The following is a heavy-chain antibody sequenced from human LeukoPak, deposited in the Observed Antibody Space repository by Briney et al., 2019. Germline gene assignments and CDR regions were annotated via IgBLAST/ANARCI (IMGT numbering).Heavy chain of an antibody. V-gene: IGHV3-20*04. CDR3: ARGGLIQRHAFDI. J-gene: IGHJ3*02. Sequence: GGSLRLSCAASGFTFDDYGMSWVRQVPGTGLEGVSGINWNGGGTGNADSVKGRFTISRDNPKNSLYLQMNSLRGEDTALYYCARGGLIQRHAFDIWGQGTMVTVS. CDR2: INWNGGGT. CDR1: GFTFDDYG. D-gene: IGHD1-1*01.